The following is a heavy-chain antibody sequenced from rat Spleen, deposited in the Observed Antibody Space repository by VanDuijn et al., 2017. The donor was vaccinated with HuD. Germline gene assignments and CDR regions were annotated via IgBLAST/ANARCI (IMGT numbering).Heavy chain of an antibody. CDR1: GFTFSNYD. D-gene: IGHD1-11*01. V-gene: IGHV5-22*01. J-gene: IGHJ3*01. Sequence: EVQLVESGGGLVQPGRSMKLSCAASGFTFSNYDMAWVRQAPTKGLEWVASITYDVTTTYYRAFVKGRFTISRDNAKSPLYLQMDSLRSEDTATYHRATEDYAITGYAYWGEGTLVTVSS. CDR2: ITYDVTTT. CDR3: ATEDYAITGYAY.